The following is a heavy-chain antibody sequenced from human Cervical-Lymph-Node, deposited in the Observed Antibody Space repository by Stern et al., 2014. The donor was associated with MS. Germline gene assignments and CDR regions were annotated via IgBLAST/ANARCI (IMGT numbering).Heavy chain of an antibody. D-gene: IGHD3-9*01. CDR3: ARAGKLRYFDWLLPTYYYYGMDV. CDR1: GGTFSSYA. V-gene: IGHV1-69*01. CDR2: IIPIFGTA. J-gene: IGHJ6*02. Sequence: QLVQSGAEVKKPGSSVKVSCKASGGTFSSYAISWVRQAPGQGLEWMGGIIPIFGTANYAQKFQGRVTITADESTSTAYMELSSLRSEDTAVYYCARAGKLRYFDWLLPTYYYYGMDVWGQGTTVTVSS.